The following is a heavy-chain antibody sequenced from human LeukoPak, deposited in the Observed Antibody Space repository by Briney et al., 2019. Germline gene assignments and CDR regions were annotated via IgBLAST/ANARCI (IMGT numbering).Heavy chain of an antibody. V-gene: IGHV3-74*01. CDR2: INGDGSAT. J-gene: IGHJ5*02. CDR3: ARDLDGSGSYHWFDP. Sequence: GGSLRLSCAASGFTLSSYWMHWVRQAPEKGLVWVSRINGDGSATTYADSVGGRFTISKDNAKNTLYLQMNSLRAEDTAVYYCARDLDGSGSYHWFDPWGQGTLVTVSS. D-gene: IGHD3-10*01. CDR1: GFTLSSYW.